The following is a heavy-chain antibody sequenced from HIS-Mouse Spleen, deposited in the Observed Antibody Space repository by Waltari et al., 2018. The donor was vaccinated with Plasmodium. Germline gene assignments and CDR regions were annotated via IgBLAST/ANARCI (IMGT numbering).Heavy chain of an antibody. Sequence: EVQLVASGGGLVQPGGSLSLPCAASGFTFSSYWMSWVRQDPGKGLEWVANIKQDGSEKYYVDSVKGRFTISRDNAKNSLYLQMNSLRAEDTAVYYCASSWYWYFDLWGRGTLVTVSS. D-gene: IGHD6-13*01. CDR3: ASSWYWYFDL. CDR2: IKQDGSEK. J-gene: IGHJ2*01. CDR1: GFTFSSYW. V-gene: IGHV3-7*01.